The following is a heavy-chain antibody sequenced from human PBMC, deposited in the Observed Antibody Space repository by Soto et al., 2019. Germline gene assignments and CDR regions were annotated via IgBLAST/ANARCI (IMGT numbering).Heavy chain of an antibody. D-gene: IGHD3-22*01. J-gene: IGHJ5*02. Sequence: ASVKASCQGAGYTFTSYVVTWMRLDPGLGPEFMGWINPHSGDTNYAQNFQGRVTLTTDTSTNTAYMELRSLKFDDTAVYYCARLNNHDSSASRKWLYPWGQGTLVTVSS. CDR3: ARLNNHDSSASRKWLYP. CDR1: GYTFTSYV. CDR2: INPHSGDT. V-gene: IGHV1-18*04.